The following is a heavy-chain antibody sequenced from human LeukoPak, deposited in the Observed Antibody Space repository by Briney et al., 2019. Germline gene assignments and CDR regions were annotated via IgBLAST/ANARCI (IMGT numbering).Heavy chain of an antibody. D-gene: IGHD3-3*01. V-gene: IGHV1-8*01. CDR3: ARGSTFWSGYYDFDY. J-gene: IGHJ4*02. CDR1: GYTFFSYD. CDR2: MNPNSGNT. Sequence: ASVKVSCKASGYTFFSYDINWVRQATGQGLEWMGWMNPNSGNTGYAQKFQGRVTMTRNTSISTAYMELSSLRSEDTAVYYCARGSTFWSGYYDFDYWGQGTLVTVSS.